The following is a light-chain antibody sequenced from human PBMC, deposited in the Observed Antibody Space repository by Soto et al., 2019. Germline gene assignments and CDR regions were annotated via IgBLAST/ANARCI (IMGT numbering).Light chain of an antibody. J-gene: IGKJ5*01. Sequence: EIVLTQSPATLSLSPGERATLSCRASQSVSIYLASYQQKPAQAPSLLIYDSSNRAAGIPARFSARGSGTDFTLFISNLEPEDSAVYYCQHRSNWPPITFGQGTRLEIK. CDR2: DSS. V-gene: IGKV3-11*01. CDR3: QHRSNWPPIT. CDR1: QSVSIY.